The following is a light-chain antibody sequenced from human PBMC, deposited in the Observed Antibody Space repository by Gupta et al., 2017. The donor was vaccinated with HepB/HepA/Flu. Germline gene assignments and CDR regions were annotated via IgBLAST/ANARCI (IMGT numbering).Light chain of an antibody. J-gene: IGKJ1*01. CDR3: QQTYSTPRT. CDR1: QTITTY. CDR2: AAS. Sequence: DIQMTQSPSSLSASVGDRVTITRRASQTITTYLNWYQQKPGKAPQLLIYAASNLQSGIPSRFSGSGSGTDFTLTTSGLQPEDFATYYCQQTYSTPRTFGQGTKVEIK. V-gene: IGKV1-39*01.